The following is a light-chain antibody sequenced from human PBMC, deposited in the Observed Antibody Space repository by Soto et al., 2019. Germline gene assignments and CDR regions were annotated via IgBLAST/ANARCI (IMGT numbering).Light chain of an antibody. CDR1: SSDVGGYDY. Sequence: SVLAQPPSASGSRGQSVTISCTGASSDVGGYDYVSCYRQDPGKAPKLMIYEVTIRPSGVSDRSSGSKSGNTAYLTVSGLQDEDEADYYSSSYKGGSPVDVFGNGTKGTVL. V-gene: IGLV2-8*01. CDR3: SSYKGGSPVDV. J-gene: IGLJ1*01. CDR2: EVT.